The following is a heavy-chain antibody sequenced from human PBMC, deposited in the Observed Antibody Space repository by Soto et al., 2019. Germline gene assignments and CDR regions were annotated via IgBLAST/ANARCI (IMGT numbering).Heavy chain of an antibody. Sequence: SETLSLTCAVYGGSFINHYWSWIRQPPGKGLEWIGEINHIGITNYNPSLKSRVTLSVDTFKKQFSLKLSSVAAADTAVYYCARGDILIGSRNWFDPWGQGALVTVSS. D-gene: IGHD3-9*01. J-gene: IGHJ5*02. CDR3: ARGDILIGSRNWFDP. V-gene: IGHV4-34*01. CDR1: GGSFINHY. CDR2: INHIGIT.